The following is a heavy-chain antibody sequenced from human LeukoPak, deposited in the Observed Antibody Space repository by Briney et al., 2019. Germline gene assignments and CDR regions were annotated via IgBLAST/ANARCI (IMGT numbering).Heavy chain of an antibody. Sequence: SETLSLTCTVSGGSLSSYYWSWIRQPAGKGLEWIGRIYTSGSTNYNTSLKSRVTMSVDASKNQFSLKLSSVTAADTAVYYCARVDSSSWSTGYYFDYWGQGTLVTVSS. D-gene: IGHD6-13*01. CDR1: GGSLSSYY. CDR3: ARVDSSSWSTGYYFDY. J-gene: IGHJ4*02. V-gene: IGHV4-4*07. CDR2: IYTSGST.